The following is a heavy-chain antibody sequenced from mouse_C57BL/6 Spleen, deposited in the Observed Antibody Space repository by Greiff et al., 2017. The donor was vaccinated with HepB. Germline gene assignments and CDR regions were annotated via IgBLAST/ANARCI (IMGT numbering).Heavy chain of an antibody. D-gene: IGHD1-1*01. J-gene: IGHJ4*01. CDR3: ARRPSTVVASPYAMDY. CDR1: GYTFTSYG. CDR2: IYPRSGNT. Sequence: VKLQESGAELARPGASVKLSCKASGYTFTSYGISWVKQRTGQGLEWIGEIYPRSGNTYYNEKFKGKATLTADKSSSTAYMELRSLTSEDSAVYFCARRPSTVVASPYAMDYWGQGTSVTVSS. V-gene: IGHV1-81*01.